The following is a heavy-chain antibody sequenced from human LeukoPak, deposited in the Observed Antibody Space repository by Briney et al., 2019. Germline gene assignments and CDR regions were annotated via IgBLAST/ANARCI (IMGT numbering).Heavy chain of an antibody. CDR2: IKSKTDGRTT. CDR1: GFTFSNAW. Sequence: PGGSLTLSCAASGFTFSNAWMSWVRQAPGKGLEWVGRIKSKTDGRTTDYAAPVKGRVTISRDDSKNTLYLQMNSLKTEDTAVYYCTTDITTDFDFWGQGTLVTVSS. V-gene: IGHV3-15*01. J-gene: IGHJ4*02. CDR3: TTDITTDFDF. D-gene: IGHD1-20*01.